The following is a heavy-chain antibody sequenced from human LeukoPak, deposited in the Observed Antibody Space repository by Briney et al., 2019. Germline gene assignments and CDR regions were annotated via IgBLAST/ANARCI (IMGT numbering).Heavy chain of an antibody. J-gene: IGHJ4*02. V-gene: IGHV3-23*01. Sequence: PGGSLRLSCAASEFTFSNYAMSWVRQAPGKGLEWVSVISNSGGEIYYVDSVKGRFTISRDNSKNTLYLQMNSLRPEDTAVYYCARVMITFGGVIVTYYFDYWGQGTLVTVSS. CDR3: ARVMITFGGVIVTYYFDY. CDR1: EFTFSNYA. D-gene: IGHD3-16*02. CDR2: ISNSGGEI.